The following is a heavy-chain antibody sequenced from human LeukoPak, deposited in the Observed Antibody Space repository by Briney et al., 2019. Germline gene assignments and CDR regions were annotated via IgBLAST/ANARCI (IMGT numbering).Heavy chain of an antibody. V-gene: IGHV3-7*01. CDR3: ARDLGYNPTGTFDY. CDR1: GFTFSNYW. J-gene: IGHJ4*02. D-gene: IGHD1-1*01. Sequence: GGSLRLSCAASGFTFSNYWMSWVRQAPGKGLEWVANIKQDGSEKYYADSVKGRFTISRDNSKNTLYLQMNSLRAEDTAVYYCARDLGYNPTGTFDYWGQGTLVTVSS. CDR2: IKQDGSEK.